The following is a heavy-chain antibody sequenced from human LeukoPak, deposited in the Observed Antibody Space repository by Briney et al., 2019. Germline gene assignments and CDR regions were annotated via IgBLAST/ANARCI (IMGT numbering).Heavy chain of an antibody. D-gene: IGHD3-10*01. V-gene: IGHV3-30*18. J-gene: IGHJ4*02. CDR1: GFTFGSFA. CDR3: AKDWQGYYGSGSYFDY. Sequence: PGGSLRLSCAASGFTFGSFAMHWVRQSPGKGLEWVAVISYDGRTKYYADSVKGRFTISRDNSKNTLYLQMNSLRAEDTAVYYCAKDWQGYYGSGSYFDYWGQGTLVTVSS. CDR2: ISYDGRTK.